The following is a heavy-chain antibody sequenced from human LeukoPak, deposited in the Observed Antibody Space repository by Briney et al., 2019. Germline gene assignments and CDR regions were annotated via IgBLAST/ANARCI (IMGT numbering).Heavy chain of an antibody. CDR1: GYTFTSYG. CDR3: ARGFYCGGDCYGWFDP. D-gene: IGHD2-21*02. CDR2: ISAYNGNT. J-gene: IGHJ5*02. V-gene: IGHV1-18*01. Sequence: ASVKVSCKASGYTFTSYGISWVRQAPGQGLEWMGWISAYNGNTNYAQKLQGRVTMTTDTSTSTAYMELRSLRSDDTAVYYCARGFYCGGDCYGWFDPWGQGTLVTVSS.